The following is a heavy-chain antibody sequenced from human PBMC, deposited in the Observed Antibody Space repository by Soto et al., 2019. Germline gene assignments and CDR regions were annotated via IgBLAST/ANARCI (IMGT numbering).Heavy chain of an antibody. J-gene: IGHJ4*02. CDR2: INYRGTT. V-gene: IGHV4-31*03. Sequence: SETLSLTCTVSGGSISEGQTHLNLIRQHPERGLEWMGYINYRGTTNYSPALKSRILISIDTSKNQFSLRLTSVTAADTAVYYCARDAPGVAPYWGQGTLVTVSS. D-gene: IGHD2-15*01. CDR3: ARDAPGVAPY. CDR1: GGSISEGQTH.